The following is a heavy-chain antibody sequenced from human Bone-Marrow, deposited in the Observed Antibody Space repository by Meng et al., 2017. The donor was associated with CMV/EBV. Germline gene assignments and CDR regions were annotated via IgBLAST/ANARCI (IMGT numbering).Heavy chain of an antibody. CDR2: IWYDGSDK. V-gene: IGHV3-33*06. CDR1: GFTFHSYG. D-gene: IGHD4/OR15-4a*01. Sequence: GGSLRLSCAGSGFTFHSYGMCWVRQAPGKGLEWVAVIWYDGSDKYYADSVKGRFTISRDNSMNTLYLQMNSLRAEDTGVYYCSKGGSANFDYYYGMDVWGQGTTVTVSS. J-gene: IGHJ6*02. CDR3: SKGGSANFDYYYGMDV.